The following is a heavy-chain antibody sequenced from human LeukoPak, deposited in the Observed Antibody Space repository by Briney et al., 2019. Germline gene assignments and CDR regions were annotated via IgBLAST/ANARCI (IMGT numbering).Heavy chain of an antibody. CDR1: GYTFTGYY. J-gene: IGHJ5*02. V-gene: IGHV1-2*02. D-gene: IGHD4-17*01. Sequence: GASVKVSCKASGYTFTGYYMHWVRQAPGQGLEWMGWINPNSGGTNYAQKFQGRVTMTRDTSISTAYMELSRLRSDDTAVYYGARLIPPDGDYSFWFDPWGQGTLVTVSS. CDR3: ARLIPPDGDYSFWFDP. CDR2: INPNSGGT.